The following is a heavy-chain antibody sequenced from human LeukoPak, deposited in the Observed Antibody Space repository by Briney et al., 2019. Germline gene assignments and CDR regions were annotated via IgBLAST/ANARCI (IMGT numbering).Heavy chain of an antibody. J-gene: IGHJ6*03. CDR2: FDPEDGET. Sequence: ASVKVSCKVSGYTLTELSMHWVRQAPGKGLEWMGGFDPEDGETIYAQKFQGRVTMTEDTSTDTAYMELSSLRSEDTAVYYCATGRYYYYYMDVWGKGTTVTVSS. V-gene: IGHV1-24*01. CDR3: ATGRYYYYYMDV. CDR1: GYTLTELS.